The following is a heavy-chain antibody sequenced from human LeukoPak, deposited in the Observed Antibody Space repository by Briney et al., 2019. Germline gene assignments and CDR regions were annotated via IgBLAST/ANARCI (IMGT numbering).Heavy chain of an antibody. CDR2: INPNSGGT. CDR1: GYTFTGYY. D-gene: IGHD3-9*01. J-gene: IGHJ3*02. Sequence: GASVKVSCKASGYTFTGYYMHWVRQAPGQGLEWMGWINPNSGGTNYAQKIQGWVTMTRDASISTAYMELSRLRSDDTAVYYCAREAGLRYFDWLPGDAFDIWGQGTMVTVSS. V-gene: IGHV1-2*04. CDR3: AREAGLRYFDWLPGDAFDI.